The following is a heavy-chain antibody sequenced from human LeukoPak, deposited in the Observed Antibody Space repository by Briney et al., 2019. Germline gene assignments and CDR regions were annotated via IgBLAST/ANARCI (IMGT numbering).Heavy chain of an antibody. V-gene: IGHV4-61*02. CDR2: IYTSGNT. CDR3: AGAHIVVLPGTKYDAFDI. J-gene: IGHJ3*02. Sequence: PSETLSLTCTVSGDSISSGSYYWSWIRQPAGKGLEWVGRIYTSGNTNYNPSLKSRVTISVDTSKNQFSLKLNSMTAADTAMYYCAGAHIVVLPGTKYDAFDIWGRGTVVTVSS. CDR1: GDSISSGSYY. D-gene: IGHD2-2*01.